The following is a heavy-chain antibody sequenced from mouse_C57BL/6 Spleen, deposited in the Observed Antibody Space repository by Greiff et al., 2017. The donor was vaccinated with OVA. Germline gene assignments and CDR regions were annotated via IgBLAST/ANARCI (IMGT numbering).Heavy chain of an antibody. D-gene: IGHD1-1*01. CDR2: ISYDGIN. CDR1: GYSITSGYF. Sequence: EVHLVESGPGLVKPSQSLSLTCSVTGYSITSGYFWNWIRQFPGNKLEWMGYISYDGINNYNQSLKKRISITRDTSKNQFFLKLNSVTTEDTATYYCARDYGSSYVRYFDYWGQGTTLTVSS. J-gene: IGHJ2*01. CDR3: ARDYGSSYVRYFDY. V-gene: IGHV3-6*01.